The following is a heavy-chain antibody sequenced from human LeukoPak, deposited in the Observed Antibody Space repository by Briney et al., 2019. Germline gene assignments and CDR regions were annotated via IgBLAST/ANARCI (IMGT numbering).Heavy chain of an antibody. CDR1: GGTFSSYA. D-gene: IGHD3-3*01. V-gene: IGHV1-69*05. Sequence: ASVKVSCKASGGTFSSYAISWVRQAPGQGLEWMGGIIPIFGTANYAQKFQGRVTITTDESTSTAYMELSSLRSEDTAVYYCASRRVSAEWYPSLNSCYCYMDVWGKGTTVTVSS. J-gene: IGHJ6*03. CDR2: IIPIFGTA. CDR3: ASRRVSAEWYPSLNSCYCYMDV.